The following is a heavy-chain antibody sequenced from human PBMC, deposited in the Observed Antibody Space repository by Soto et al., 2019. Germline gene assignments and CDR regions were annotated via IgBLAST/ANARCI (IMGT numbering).Heavy chain of an antibody. D-gene: IGHD6-6*01. CDR2: ISWDGGST. V-gene: IGHV3-43*01. Sequence: GGSLRLSCAASGFTFDDYTMHWVRQAPGKGLEWVSLISWDGGSTYYADSVKGRFTISRDNSKNSLYLQMNSLRTEDTALYYCAKDQGYSSSSFSHWGQGTLVTVSS. J-gene: IGHJ4*02. CDR3: AKDQGYSSSSFSH. CDR1: GFTFDDYT.